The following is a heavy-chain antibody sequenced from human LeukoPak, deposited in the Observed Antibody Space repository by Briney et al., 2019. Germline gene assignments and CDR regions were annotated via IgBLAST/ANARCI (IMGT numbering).Heavy chain of an antibody. CDR1: GFTFSSYS. CDR2: ISSSSSTI. CDR3: ARDRSGYVFDY. J-gene: IGHJ4*02. Sequence: GGSLRLSCAASGFTFSSYSMNWVRQAPGKGLEWVSYISSSSSTIYYADSVKGRFTISGDNAKNSLYLQMNSLRAEDTAVYYCARDRSGYVFDYWGQGTLVTVSS. D-gene: IGHD5-12*01. V-gene: IGHV3-48*01.